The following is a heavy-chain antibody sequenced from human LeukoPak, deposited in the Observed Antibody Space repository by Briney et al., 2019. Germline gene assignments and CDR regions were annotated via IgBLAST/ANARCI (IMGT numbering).Heavy chain of an antibody. Sequence: SETLSLTCTVSGGSISSSSYYWGWIRQPPGKGLEWIGSIYYSGSTYYNPSLKSRVTISVDTSKNQFSLKLSSVTAADTAVYYCARRTREQQLASPFDYWGQGTLVTVSS. CDR1: GGSISSSSYY. J-gene: IGHJ4*02. D-gene: IGHD6-13*01. V-gene: IGHV4-39*01. CDR3: ARRTREQQLASPFDY. CDR2: IYYSGST.